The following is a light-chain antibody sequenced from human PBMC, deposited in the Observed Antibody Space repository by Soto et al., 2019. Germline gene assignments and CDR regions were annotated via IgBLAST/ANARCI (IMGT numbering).Light chain of an antibody. CDR3: QQYSSYSIT. CDR2: KAS. V-gene: IGKV1-5*03. J-gene: IGKJ5*01. Sequence: DIQRTQSPSTLSASVGDRVTITCRASQSINYWLAWYQQKPGKAPKLLIYKASSLQSGVPSRFSGSGSGTEFTLTISTLQPDDFATYYCQQYSSYSITFGQGTRLEIK. CDR1: QSINYW.